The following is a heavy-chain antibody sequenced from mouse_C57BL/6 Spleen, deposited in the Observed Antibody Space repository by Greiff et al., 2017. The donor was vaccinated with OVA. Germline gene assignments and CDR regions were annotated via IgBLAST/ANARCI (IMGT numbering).Heavy chain of an antibody. Sequence: QVHVKQSGAELVRPGASVTLSCKASGYTFTDYEMHWVKQTPVHGLEWIGAIDPETGGTAYNQKFKGKAILTADKSSSTAYMELRSLTSEDSAVYYCTRSMGFAYWGQGTLVTVSA. CDR3: TRSMGFAY. CDR2: IDPETGGT. D-gene: IGHD1-1*02. V-gene: IGHV1-15*01. CDR1: GYTFTDYE. J-gene: IGHJ3*01.